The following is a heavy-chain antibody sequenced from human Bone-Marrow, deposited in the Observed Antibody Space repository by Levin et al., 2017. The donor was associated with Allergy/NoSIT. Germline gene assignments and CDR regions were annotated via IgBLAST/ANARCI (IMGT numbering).Heavy chain of an antibody. CDR2: VYQSGTT. Sequence: NPSETLSLTCSVSGYSISSGHYWAWIRQSPGEGLQWIGSVYQSGTTHYSPSLRSRVTISVDTSKNQFFLEMTSLSAADTAVYYCARSEGGSFDYWGQGTLVTVSS. CDR1: GYSISSGHY. J-gene: IGHJ4*02. CDR3: ARSEGGSFDY. D-gene: IGHD1-26*01. V-gene: IGHV4-38-2*01.